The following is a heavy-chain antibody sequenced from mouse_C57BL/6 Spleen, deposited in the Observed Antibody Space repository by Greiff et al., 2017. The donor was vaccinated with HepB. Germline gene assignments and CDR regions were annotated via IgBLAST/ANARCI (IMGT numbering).Heavy chain of an antibody. V-gene: IGHV5-4*01. CDR1: GFTFSSYA. CDR2: ISDGGSYT. Sequence: EVQLQQSGGGLVKPGGSLKLSCAASGFTFSSYAMSWVRQTPEKRLEWVATISDGGSYTYYPDNVKGRFTISRDNAKNNLYLQMSHLKSEDTAMYYCARDGTTGYYFDDWGQGTTLTVSS. CDR3: ARDGTTGYYFDD. D-gene: IGHD1-1*01. J-gene: IGHJ2*01.